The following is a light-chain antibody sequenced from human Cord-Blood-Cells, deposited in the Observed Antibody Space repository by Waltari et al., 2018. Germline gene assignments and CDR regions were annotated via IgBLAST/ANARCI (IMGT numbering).Light chain of an antibody. CDR1: SRHVGGYNY. V-gene: IGLV2-14*01. J-gene: IGLJ1*01. Sequence: QSALPQPASVSGSPGHSITISCTGTSRHVGGYNYVSWYQQHPGKAPKLMIYEVSNRPSGVSNRFSGSKSGNTASLTISGLQAEDEADYYCSSYTSSSTLVFGTGTKVTVL. CDR2: EVS. CDR3: SSYTSSSTLV.